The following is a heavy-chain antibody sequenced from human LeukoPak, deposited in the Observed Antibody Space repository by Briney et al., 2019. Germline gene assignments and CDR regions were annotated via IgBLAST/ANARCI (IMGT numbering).Heavy chain of an antibody. CDR3: ARSEGQEGYFDY. V-gene: IGHV1-3*01. Sequence: ASVTVSCTASGYTFTSYAMHWVRQPPGQRLEWMGWINAGNGNTKYSQKFQGRVTITRDTSASTAYMELSSLRSEDTAVYYCARSEGQEGYFDYWGQGTLVTVSS. J-gene: IGHJ4*02. CDR1: GYTFTSYA. CDR2: INAGNGNT.